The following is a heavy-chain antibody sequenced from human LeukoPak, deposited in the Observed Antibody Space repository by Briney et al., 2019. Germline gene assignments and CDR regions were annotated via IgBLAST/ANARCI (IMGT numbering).Heavy chain of an antibody. V-gene: IGHV3-23*01. CDR1: GFTFSSYA. D-gene: IGHD6-6*01. Sequence: GGSLRLSCAASGFTFSSYAMSWVRQAPGKGLEWVSAISGSGGSTYYADSVKGRFTISRDNSKNTLYLQMSSLRAEDTAVYYCAKGLLPGSSSSDWFDPWGQGTLVTVSS. J-gene: IGHJ5*02. CDR3: AKGLLPGSSSSDWFDP. CDR2: ISGSGGST.